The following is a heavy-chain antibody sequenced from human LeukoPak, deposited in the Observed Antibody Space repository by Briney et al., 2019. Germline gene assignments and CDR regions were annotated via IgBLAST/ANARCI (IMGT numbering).Heavy chain of an antibody. J-gene: IGHJ1*01. CDR3: ARPESPERDSSGWKRYFQH. Sequence: GASVKVSCKASGYTFTGYYMHWVRQAPGQGLEWMGWINPNSGGTNYAQKFQGRVTMTRDTSISTAYMELSRLRSDDTAVYYCARPESPERDSSGWKRYFQHWGQGTLVTVSS. D-gene: IGHD6-19*01. V-gene: IGHV1-2*02. CDR2: INPNSGGT. CDR1: GYTFTGYY.